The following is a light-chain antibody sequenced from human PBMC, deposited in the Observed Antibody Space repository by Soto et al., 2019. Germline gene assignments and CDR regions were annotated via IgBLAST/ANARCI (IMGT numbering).Light chain of an antibody. CDR1: QRVSSGY. V-gene: IGKV3-20*01. Sequence: EIVLTQSPGTLSLAPGERATLSCRASQRVSSGYLAWYQQKPGRAPRLLIYGASNRATDIPDRFSGSGSGTDFTLTISRLEPEDFAVYYCQQYGSSGTFGQGTRWIS. CDR3: QQYGSSGT. J-gene: IGKJ1*01. CDR2: GAS.